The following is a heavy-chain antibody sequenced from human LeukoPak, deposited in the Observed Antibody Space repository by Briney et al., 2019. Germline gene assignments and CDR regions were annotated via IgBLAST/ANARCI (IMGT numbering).Heavy chain of an antibody. V-gene: IGHV4-39*01. Sequence: KPSETLSLTCTISGDSIGGSISTNAFYWAWIRQSPGKSLEYIASIYYSGRTYYNSSLKSRVTISVDTSKNQISLKLNSVTAADTAVYFCARSFSSGWYYFDRWGQGTLVTVSS. CDR1: GDSIGGSISTNAFY. CDR3: ARSFSSGWYYFDR. J-gene: IGHJ4*02. CDR2: IYYSGRT. D-gene: IGHD6-19*01.